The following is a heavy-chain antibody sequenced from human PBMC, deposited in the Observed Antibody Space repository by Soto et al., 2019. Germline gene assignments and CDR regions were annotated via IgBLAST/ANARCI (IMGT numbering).Heavy chain of an antibody. J-gene: IGHJ3*02. Sequence: SETLSLTCTVSGGSISSGGYYWSWIRQHPGKGLEWIGYIYYSGSTYYNPSLKSRVTISVDTSKNQFSLKLSSVTAADTAVYYCARDPIARGTSVFHEAFDIWGQGTMVTVSS. CDR3: ARDPIARGTSVFHEAFDI. V-gene: IGHV4-31*03. CDR1: GGSISSGGYY. CDR2: IYYSGST. D-gene: IGHD2-21*01.